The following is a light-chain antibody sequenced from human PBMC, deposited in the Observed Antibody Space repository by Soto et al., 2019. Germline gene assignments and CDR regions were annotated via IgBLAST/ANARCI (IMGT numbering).Light chain of an antibody. Sequence: QSALTQPRSVSGSPGQSVTISCTGTSSDVGGYNYVSWYQQYPGKAPQLMIYDVSKRPSGVPDRFSGSKSGNTASLTISGLQAEDEADYYCCSYAGSYSYVFGTGTKLTVL. CDR3: CSYAGSYSYV. V-gene: IGLV2-11*01. J-gene: IGLJ1*01. CDR1: SSDVGGYNY. CDR2: DVS.